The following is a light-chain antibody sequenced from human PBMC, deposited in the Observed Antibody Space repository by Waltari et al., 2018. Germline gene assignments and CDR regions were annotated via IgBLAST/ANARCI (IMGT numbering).Light chain of an antibody. CDR1: QGLVHSDGNTY. V-gene: IGKV2-30*02. CDR3: MQATSWPPYT. CDR2: KVS. Sequence: DVVMTQSPLSLPVTLGQPASIPCRSRQGLVHSDGNTYLAWFQQRPGQSPRRLIYKVSNRESGVPDRFSGSGSGTEFTLKISRVEAEDVGLYYCMQATSWPPYTFGQGTKLEIK. J-gene: IGKJ2*01.